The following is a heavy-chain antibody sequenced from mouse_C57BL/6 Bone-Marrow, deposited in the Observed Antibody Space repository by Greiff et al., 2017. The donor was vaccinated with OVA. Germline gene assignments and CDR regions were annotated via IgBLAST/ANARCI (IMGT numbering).Heavy chain of an antibody. CDR1: GYTFTSYW. J-gene: IGHJ2*01. CDR2: INPSSGYT. CDR3: ARYDYDRRGLDY. Sequence: QVHVKQSGAELAKPGASVKLSCKASGYTFTSYWMHWVKQRPGQGLEWIGYINPSSGYTKYNQKFKDKATLTADKSSSTAYMQLSSLTYEDSAVYYCARYDYDRRGLDYWGQGTTLTVSS. D-gene: IGHD2-4*01. V-gene: IGHV1-7*01.